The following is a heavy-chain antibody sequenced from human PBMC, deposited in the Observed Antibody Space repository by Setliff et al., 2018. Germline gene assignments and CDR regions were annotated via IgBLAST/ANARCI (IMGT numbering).Heavy chain of an antibody. CDR1: GFTFSSDP. CDR3: AKGVGIQLWLRGDAFDI. Sequence: GGSLRLSCAASGFTFSSDPMNWVRQAPGKGLEWVSAISGSGGSTYYADSVKGRFTISRDNSKNTLYLQMNSLRAEDTAVYYCAKGVGIQLWLRGDAFDIWGQGTMVTVSS. J-gene: IGHJ3*02. CDR2: ISGSGGST. V-gene: IGHV3-23*01. D-gene: IGHD5-18*01.